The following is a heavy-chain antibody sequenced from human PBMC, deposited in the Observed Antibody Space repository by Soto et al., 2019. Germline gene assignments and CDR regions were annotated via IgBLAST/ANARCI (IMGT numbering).Heavy chain of an antibody. V-gene: IGHV4-39*01. CDR3: ARLVVVVAASFYYFDY. CDR2: ISYSGST. Sequence: SETLSLTCTVSCGSISSSSYYWGWIRQPPGKGLEWIGSISYSGSTYYNPSLKSRVTMSVDTSKNQFSLKLSSVTAADTAVYYCARLVVVVAASFYYFDYWGQGTLVTVSS. D-gene: IGHD2-2*01. CDR1: CGSISSSSYY. J-gene: IGHJ4*02.